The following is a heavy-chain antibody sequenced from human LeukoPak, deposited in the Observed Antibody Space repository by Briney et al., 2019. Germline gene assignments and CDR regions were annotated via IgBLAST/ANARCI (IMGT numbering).Heavy chain of an antibody. V-gene: IGHV3-7*01. J-gene: IGHJ4*02. CDR3: ARDRGNTGYDELDY. CDR1: GFTFSSYW. Sequence: PGGSLRLSCAASGFTFSSYWMSWVRQAPGKGLEWVANIKQNGSEKYYVDSVKGRFTISRDNAKNSLYLQMNSLRAEDTAVYYCARDRGNTGYDELDYWGQGTLVTVSS. D-gene: IGHD5-12*01. CDR2: IKQNGSEK.